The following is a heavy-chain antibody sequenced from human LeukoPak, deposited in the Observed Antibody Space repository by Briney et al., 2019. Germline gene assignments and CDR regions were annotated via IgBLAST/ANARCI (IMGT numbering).Heavy chain of an antibody. CDR1: GFTFSSYG. D-gene: IGHD1-26*01. CDR3: AKAPITGRLRGSFDY. J-gene: IGHJ4*02. CDR2: IWYDGSNK. Sequence: PGGSLRLSCAASGFTFSSYGMHWVRQAPGKGLEGVAVIWYDGSNKYYADSVKGRFTISRDNSKNTLYLQMNSLRAEDTAVYYCAKAPITGRLRGSFDYWGQGTLVTVSS. V-gene: IGHV3-33*06.